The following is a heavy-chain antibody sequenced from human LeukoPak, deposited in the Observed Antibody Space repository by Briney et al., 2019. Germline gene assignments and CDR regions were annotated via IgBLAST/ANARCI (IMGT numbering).Heavy chain of an antibody. J-gene: IGHJ6*04. Sequence: GGSLRLSCAASGFTFSSYGMHWVRQAPGKGLEWVAVISYDGSNKYYADSVKGRFTISRDNAKNSLYLQMNSLRAEDTAVYYCARDKRLGSSWYGGVWGKGTTVTVSS. CDR3: ARDKRLGSSWYGGV. V-gene: IGHV3-30*12. D-gene: IGHD6-13*01. CDR1: GFTFSSYG. CDR2: ISYDGSNK.